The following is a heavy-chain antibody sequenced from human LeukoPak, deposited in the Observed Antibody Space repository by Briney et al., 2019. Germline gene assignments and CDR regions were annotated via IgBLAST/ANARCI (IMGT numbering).Heavy chain of an antibody. V-gene: IGHV4-59*11. D-gene: IGHD6-19*01. CDR2: IYYSGTT. J-gene: IGHJ4*02. CDR1: GGSISSHY. CDR3: AREGYSSGWNDY. Sequence: SETLSLTCSVFGGSISSHYWSWIRQPPGKGPEWIGYIYYSGTTNYNPSLNSRVTISVDMSKNQFSLKLRSVIAADTAVYYCAREGYSSGWNDYWGQGTLVTVSS.